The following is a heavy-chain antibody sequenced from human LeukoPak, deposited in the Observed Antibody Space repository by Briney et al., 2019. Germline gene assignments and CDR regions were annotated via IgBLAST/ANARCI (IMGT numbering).Heavy chain of an antibody. Sequence: GASVKVPCKTSGYTFSDYYIHWIRQAPGQGLEWMGWINPNSGGTNYAQKFQGRITMTRDTSISTAYMELSRLRSDDTAVYYCVREVVADSGYSYGLDYWGQGTLVTVSS. CDR1: GYTFSDYY. J-gene: IGHJ4*02. V-gene: IGHV1-2*02. CDR3: VREVVADSGYSYGLDY. CDR2: INPNSGGT. D-gene: IGHD5-18*01.